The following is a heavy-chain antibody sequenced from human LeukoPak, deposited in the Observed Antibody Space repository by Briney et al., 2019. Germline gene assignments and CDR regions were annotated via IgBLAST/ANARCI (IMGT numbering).Heavy chain of an antibody. CDR1: GLTLSSYA. CDR2: ISGSGGST. J-gene: IGHJ6*02. Sequence: GGSLRLSCAASGLTLSSYAMSWVRQAPGKGLEWVSSISGSGGSTYYADSVKGRFTISRDNSQNTLYLQMNSLRAEDTAVYYCAKDRSGGGDYYFGMDVRGPGTTVTVSS. CDR3: AKDRSGGGDYYFGMDV. D-gene: IGHD6-19*01. V-gene: IGHV3-23*01.